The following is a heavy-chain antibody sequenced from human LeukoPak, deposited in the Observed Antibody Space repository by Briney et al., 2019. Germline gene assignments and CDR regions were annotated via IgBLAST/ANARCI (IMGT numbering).Heavy chain of an antibody. V-gene: IGHV3-48*03. CDR1: GFTFSGYA. Sequence: GGSLRLSCAASGFTFSGYAMNWVRQAPGKGLKWLSHISSTGGTIYCADSVKGRLPVSRDNAKNSLYLQMNSLRAEDTAVYYCAKSDPYGDSLIEIWGQGALVTVSS. D-gene: IGHD4-17*01. CDR3: AKSDPYGDSLIEI. J-gene: IGHJ4*02. CDR2: ISSTGGTI.